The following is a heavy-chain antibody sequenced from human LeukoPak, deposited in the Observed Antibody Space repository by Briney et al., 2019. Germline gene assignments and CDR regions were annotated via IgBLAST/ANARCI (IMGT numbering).Heavy chain of an antibody. CDR2: ISYDGSNK. D-gene: IGHD3-16*01. V-gene: IGHV3-30*04. CDR1: GFAFSTFA. Sequence: PGKSLRLSCAASGFAFSTFAMHWVRLAPGKGLEWVAVISYDGSNKYYADSVKGRFTISRDNFKNTLYLQMNSLRAEDTAVYYCARDYDIHEYYFDYWGQGTLVTVSS. J-gene: IGHJ4*02. CDR3: ARDYDIHEYYFDY.